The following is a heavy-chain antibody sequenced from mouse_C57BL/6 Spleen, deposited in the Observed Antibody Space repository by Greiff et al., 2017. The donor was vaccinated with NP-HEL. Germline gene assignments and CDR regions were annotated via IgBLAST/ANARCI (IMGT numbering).Heavy chain of an antibody. CDR1: GYAFSSYW. CDR3: ARGLPYGSSYVGWYFDV. V-gene: IGHV1-80*01. Sequence: QVQLKQSGAELVKPGASVKISCKASGYAFSSYWMNWVKQRPGKGLEWIGQIYPGDGDTNYNGKFKGKATLTADKSSSTAYMQLSSLTSEDSAVYFCARGLPYGSSYVGWYFDVWGTGTTVTVSS. J-gene: IGHJ1*03. CDR2: IYPGDGDT. D-gene: IGHD1-1*01.